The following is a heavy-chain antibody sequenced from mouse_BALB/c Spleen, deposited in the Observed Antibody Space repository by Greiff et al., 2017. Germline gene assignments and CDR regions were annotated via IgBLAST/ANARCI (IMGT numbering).Heavy chain of an antibody. CDR3: ASDGIRYDGSSYWYFDV. Sequence: DVQLVESGGGLVQPGGSLRLSCATSGFTFTDYYMSWVRQPPGKALEWLGFIRNKANGFTTEYSAAVKGRFTISRDNSQSILYHQMNTLRAEDSATYYCASDGIRYDGSSYWYFDVWGAGTTVTVSS. CDR2: IRNKANGFTT. J-gene: IGHJ1*01. V-gene: IGHV7-3*02. D-gene: IGHD1-1*01. CDR1: GFTFTDYY.